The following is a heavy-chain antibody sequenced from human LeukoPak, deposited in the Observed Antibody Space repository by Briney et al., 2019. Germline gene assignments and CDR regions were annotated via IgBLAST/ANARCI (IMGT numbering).Heavy chain of an antibody. J-gene: IGHJ4*02. D-gene: IGHD3-22*01. V-gene: IGHV1-18*01. Sequence: ASVKVSCKASGYTFTSYGISWVRQAPGQGLEWMGWISAYDGNTDYAQYLQGRVTMTIDTSTNTAYMELRSLRSDDTAVYFCARGSYDSSGYVEDYWGQGTLVTVSS. CDR2: ISAYDGNT. CDR1: GYTFTSYG. CDR3: ARGSYDSSGYVEDY.